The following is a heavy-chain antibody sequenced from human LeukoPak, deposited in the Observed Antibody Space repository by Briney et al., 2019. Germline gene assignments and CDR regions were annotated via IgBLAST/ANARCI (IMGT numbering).Heavy chain of an antibody. V-gene: IGHV3-64*01. D-gene: IGHD1-26*01. CDR1: RFTLSGYA. Sequence: GGSLRLSCSASRFTLSGYAMHWVRQAPGKGLEYVSDITSNGGSTYYANSVKGRFIISRDNSKNTLYLQLGSLRADDMAMYYCATASGSKSGECFQHWGQGTLVTVSS. J-gene: IGHJ1*01. CDR2: ITSNGGST. CDR3: ATASGSKSGECFQH.